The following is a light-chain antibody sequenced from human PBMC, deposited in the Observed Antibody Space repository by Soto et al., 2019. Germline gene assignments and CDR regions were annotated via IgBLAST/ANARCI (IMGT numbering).Light chain of an antibody. CDR2: RNN. J-gene: IGLJ2*01. CDR1: SFNIGSNY. V-gene: IGLV1-47*01. Sequence: QLVLTQPPSASGTPGQRVTISCSGSSFNIGSNYVYWYQQLPGTAPKLLIYRNNQRPSGVPDRFSGSKSGTSASLAISGLRSEDEADYYCAAWDDSLSGHVVFGGGTKVTVL. CDR3: AAWDDSLSGHVV.